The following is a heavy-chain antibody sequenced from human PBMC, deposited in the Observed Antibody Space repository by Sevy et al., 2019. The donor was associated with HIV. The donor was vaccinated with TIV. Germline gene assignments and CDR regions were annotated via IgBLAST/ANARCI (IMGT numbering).Heavy chain of an antibody. J-gene: IGHJ6*02. CDR2: IKVDGSEK. V-gene: IGHV3-7*03. CDR1: GFTFRSYW. CDR3: ARDCSSTSCLWGLDV. Sequence: GGSLRLSCAVSGFTFRSYWMSWVRQAPGKGLEWVAHIKVDGSEKYHVDSVKGRFTISRDNAKNSLFLQMNSLRVEDTAVSCCARDCSSTSCLWGLDVWGQGTAVTVSS. D-gene: IGHD2-2*01.